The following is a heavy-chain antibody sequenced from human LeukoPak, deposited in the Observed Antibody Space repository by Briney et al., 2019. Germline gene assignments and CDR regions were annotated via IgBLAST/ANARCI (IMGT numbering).Heavy chain of an antibody. Sequence: ASVKVSCKTSAYSFTGYFFHWIRQAPGQGLEWMGWINANSGDTNYAQQFQGRLTMTRDRSISTVYMELSRLRTDDAAVYYCARDFSWGVDSWGQGTLVTVSS. CDR1: AYSFTGYF. J-gene: IGHJ4*02. D-gene: IGHD3-10*01. CDR3: ARDFSWGVDS. V-gene: IGHV1-2*02. CDR2: INANSGDT.